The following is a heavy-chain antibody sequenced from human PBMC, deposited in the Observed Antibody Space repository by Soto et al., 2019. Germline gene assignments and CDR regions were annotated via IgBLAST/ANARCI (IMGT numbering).Heavy chain of an antibody. J-gene: IGHJ6*02. CDR1: GGSISSGGYS. CDR2: IYHSGST. CDR3: ARVVVPAAMDYYGMDV. Sequence: QLQLQESGSGLVKPSQTLSLTCAVSGGSISSGGYSWSWIRQPPGKGLEWIGYIYHSGSTYYNPSLKMRVTISVDRSKNQFSLKLSSVTAADTAVYYCARVVVPAAMDYYGMDVWGQGTTVTVSS. D-gene: IGHD2-2*01. V-gene: IGHV4-30-2*01.